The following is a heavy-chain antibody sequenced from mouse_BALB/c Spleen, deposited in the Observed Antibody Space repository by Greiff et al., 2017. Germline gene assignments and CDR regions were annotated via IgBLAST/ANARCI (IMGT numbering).Heavy chain of an antibody. CDR2: INSNGGST. Sequence: EVQRVESGGGLVKLGGSLKLSCAASGFTFSSYYMSWVRQTPEKRLELVAAINSNGGSTYYPDNVKGRFTISRDNAKNTLYLQMSSLKSEDTALYYGARRGSHYLDYWGQGTTLTVSS. CDR3: ARRGSHYLDY. V-gene: IGHV5-6-2*01. J-gene: IGHJ2*01. D-gene: IGHD1-1*01. CDR1: GFTFSSYY.